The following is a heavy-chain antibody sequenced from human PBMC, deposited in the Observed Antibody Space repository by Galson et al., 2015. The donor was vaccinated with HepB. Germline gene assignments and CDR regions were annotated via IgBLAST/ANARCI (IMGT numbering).Heavy chain of an antibody. V-gene: IGHV1-46*03. CDR3: ARGREGYCGGDCYPYLLDY. D-gene: IGHD2-21*02. J-gene: IGHJ4*02. CDR2: INPSGGST. Sequence: SVKVSCKASGYTFTSYYMHWVRQAPGQGLEWMGIINPSGGSTSYAQKFQGRVTMTRDTSTSTVYMELSSLRSEDTAVYYCARGREGYCGGDCYPYLLDYWGQGTLVTVSS. CDR1: GYTFTSYY.